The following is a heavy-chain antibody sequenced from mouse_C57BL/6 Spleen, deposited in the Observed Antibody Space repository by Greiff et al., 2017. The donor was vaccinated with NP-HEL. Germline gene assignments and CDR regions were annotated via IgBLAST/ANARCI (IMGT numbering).Heavy chain of an antibody. V-gene: IGHV2-2*01. J-gene: IGHJ4*01. CDR1: GFSLTSYG. Sequence: QVQLQQSGPGLVQPSQSLSITCTVSGFSLTSYGVHWVRQSPGKGLEWLGVIWSGGGTDYNAAFITRLSISKDNSKSQIFFKMNSLQADDTAIYYCARKGHRLLPYAMDYWGQGTSVTVSS. CDR2: IWSGGGT. D-gene: IGHD2-3*01. CDR3: ARKGHRLLPYAMDY.